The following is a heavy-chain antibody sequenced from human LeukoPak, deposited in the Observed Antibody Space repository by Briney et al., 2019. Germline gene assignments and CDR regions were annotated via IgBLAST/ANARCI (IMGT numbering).Heavy chain of an antibody. J-gene: IGHJ3*02. Sequence: SETLSLTCTVSGDSLRKSTFYWVWIRQPPGKGLEWIGSIYYSGGADYNPSLQSRVTISVDTSKNEFSLKVRSVTAADTGVFYCARGRFGNPLQLQPRRPFDMWGQGTVVTISS. CDR1: GDSLRKSTFY. CDR2: IYYSGGA. V-gene: IGHV4-39*07. D-gene: IGHD1-1*01. CDR3: ARGRFGNPLQLQPRRPFDM.